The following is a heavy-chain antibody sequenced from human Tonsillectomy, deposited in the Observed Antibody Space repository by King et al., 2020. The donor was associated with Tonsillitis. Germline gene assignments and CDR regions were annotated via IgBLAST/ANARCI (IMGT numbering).Heavy chain of an antibody. CDR2: IYPSYSDT. J-gene: IGHJ4*02. CDR3: ARLEGDTYSGVDY. D-gene: IGHD2-21*01. Sequence: VQLVESGAEVKKPGESLKISCKGSGYSFSTYWIGWVRQMPGKGLEWMGIIYPSYSDTSYSPSFQGQVTISAEKSISTAYLQWSCLKASDTAMYYCARLEGDTYSGVDYWGQGTLVTVSS. V-gene: IGHV5-51*01. CDR1: GYSFSTYW.